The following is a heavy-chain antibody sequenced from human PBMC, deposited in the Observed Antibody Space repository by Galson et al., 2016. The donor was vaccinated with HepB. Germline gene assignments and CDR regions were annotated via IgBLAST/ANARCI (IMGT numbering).Heavy chain of an antibody. Sequence: SLRLSCAASGFTFENYAMHWVRQAPGKGLEWVSGISWNSDYIGYAESVMGRFTISRDNARNSLYLQMNSLRVEDTAVYYCARDRTTGDSGAWYDALDYWGQGTPVTISS. CDR1: GFTFENYA. D-gene: IGHD6-19*01. CDR2: ISWNSDYI. V-gene: IGHV3-9*01. J-gene: IGHJ4*02. CDR3: ARDRTTGDSGAWYDALDY.